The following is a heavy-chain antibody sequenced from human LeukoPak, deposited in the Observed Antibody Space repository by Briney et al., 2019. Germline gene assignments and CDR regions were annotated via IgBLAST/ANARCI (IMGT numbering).Heavy chain of an antibody. Sequence: PGGSLRLSCAASGFTFSTYAMSWVRQAPGKGLEWVSAISGSGTNTYYADSVKGRFTISRDNAKNSLYLQMNSLRAEDTALYYCAKDAGYCTNGVCSMFDYWGQGTLVTVSS. CDR1: GFTFSTYA. D-gene: IGHD2-8*01. J-gene: IGHJ4*02. CDR2: ISGSGTNT. CDR3: AKDAGYCTNGVCSMFDY. V-gene: IGHV3-23*01.